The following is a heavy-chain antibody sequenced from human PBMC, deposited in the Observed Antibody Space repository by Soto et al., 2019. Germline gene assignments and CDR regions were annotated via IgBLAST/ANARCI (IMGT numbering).Heavy chain of an antibody. CDR2: IYYSGRT. CDR1: GGSVRSSSYY. D-gene: IGHD6-13*01. CDR3: ARHEGGAAADRPLDY. Sequence: QLRLQESGPGLVKSSETLSLTCTISGGSVRSSSYYWGWIRQPPGKGLEWIASIYYSGRTHNNPALKIQVTMSIDTNTNQFSLKMNSVTAADTAVYYCARHEGGAAADRPLDYWGQGTLVTVSS. J-gene: IGHJ4*02. V-gene: IGHV4-39*01.